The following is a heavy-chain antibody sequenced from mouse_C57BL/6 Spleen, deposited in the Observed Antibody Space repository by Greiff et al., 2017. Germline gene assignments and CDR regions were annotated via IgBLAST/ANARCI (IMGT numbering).Heavy chain of an antibody. CDR2: ISYDGSN. CDR3: ARGGDWYFDV. Sequence: EVQLQQSGPGLVKPSQSLSLTCSVTGYSITSGYYWNWIRQFPGNKLEWMGYISYDGSNNYNPSLKNRISITRDTSKNQFFLKLNSVTTEDTATYYWARGGDWYFDVGDAGTTVTVSS. CDR1: GYSITSGYY. J-gene: IGHJ1*01. V-gene: IGHV3-6*01.